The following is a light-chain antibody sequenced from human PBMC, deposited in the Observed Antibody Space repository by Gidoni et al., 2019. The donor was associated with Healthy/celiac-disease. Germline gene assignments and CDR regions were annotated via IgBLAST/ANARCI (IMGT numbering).Light chain of an antibody. V-gene: IGKV3-15*01. CDR3: QQYNNWTPWT. Sequence: DIVMTQSPATLSVSPGERATLSCRASQSVSSTLAWYQQKPGQAPRLLIYGASTRATGIPARFSGSGSGTEFTLTISSLQSEDVAVYYCQQYNNWTPWTFGQGTKVEIK. CDR2: GAS. J-gene: IGKJ1*01. CDR1: QSVSST.